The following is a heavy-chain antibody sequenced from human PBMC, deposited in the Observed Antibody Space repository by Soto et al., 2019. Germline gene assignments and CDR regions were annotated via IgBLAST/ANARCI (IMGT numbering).Heavy chain of an antibody. CDR3: ASGPYYSSGYYLLY. Sequence: QVQLVQSGAEVKKPGSSVKVSCKASGGTFSSYAISWVRQAPGQGLEWMGGIIPIFGTANYAQKFQGRVTITADESTSTAYMELSSLRSEDTAVYYCASGPYYSSGYYLLYWGQGTLVTVSS. J-gene: IGHJ4*02. CDR2: IIPIFGTA. D-gene: IGHD3-22*01. CDR1: GGTFSSYA. V-gene: IGHV1-69*12.